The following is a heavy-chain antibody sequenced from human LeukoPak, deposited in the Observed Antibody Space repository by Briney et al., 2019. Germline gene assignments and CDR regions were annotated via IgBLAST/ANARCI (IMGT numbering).Heavy chain of an antibody. CDR2: IIPILGIA. Sequence: VASVKVSCKASGGTFSSYTISWVRQAPGQGLEWMGRIIPILGIANYAQKFQGRVTMTTDTSTSTAYMELRSLRSDDTAVYYCARDLNYNGDWYFDLWGRGTLVTVSS. J-gene: IGHJ2*01. CDR1: GGTFSSYT. V-gene: IGHV1-69*04. CDR3: ARDLNYNGDWYFDL. D-gene: IGHD3-10*01.